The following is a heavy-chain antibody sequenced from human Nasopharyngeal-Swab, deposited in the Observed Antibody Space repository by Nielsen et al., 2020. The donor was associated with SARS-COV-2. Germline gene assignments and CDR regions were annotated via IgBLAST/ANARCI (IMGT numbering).Heavy chain of an antibody. Sequence: ASVKVSCKTSGYTFTSHGISWVRQAPGQGLEWMGWISAYNGNTSYAQKLQGRVTMATDTSTSTAYMELRSLRSDDTAVYYCARCVGWELLPAWDYWGQGTLVTVSS. CDR3: ARCVGWELLPAWDY. J-gene: IGHJ4*02. V-gene: IGHV1-18*01. D-gene: IGHD1-26*01. CDR2: ISAYNGNT. CDR1: GYTFTSHG.